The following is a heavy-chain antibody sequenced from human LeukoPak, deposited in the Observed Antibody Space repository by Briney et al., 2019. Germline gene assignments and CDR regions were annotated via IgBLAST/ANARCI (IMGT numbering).Heavy chain of an antibody. D-gene: IGHD3-10*01. CDR3: ATDSYVSGSYYRLFY. V-gene: IGHV3-23*03. CDR2: IYSAATI. J-gene: IGHJ4*02. Sequence: GGTLRFSCAASGFTFSIYGMSWVRQAPGRGLEWVSVIYSAATIYYVDSVKGRFTISRDNAKNSLYLQMNNLRAEDTAIYYCATDSYVSGSYYRLFYWGQGTLVTVSS. CDR1: GFTFSIYG.